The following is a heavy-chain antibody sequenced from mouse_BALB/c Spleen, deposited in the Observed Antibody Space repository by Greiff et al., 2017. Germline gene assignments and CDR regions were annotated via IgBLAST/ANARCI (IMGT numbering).Heavy chain of an antibody. D-gene: IGHD1-1*01. CDR3: ESHYYDDSSDGHFDG. V-gene: IGHV1-80*01. J-gene: IGHJ1*01. Sequence: VQLQQSGAELVRPGSSVKFSCKASGYAFSGYWMNWVKQRPGQGLGWIGQIYPGDGDTNYNGKFKGKATLTADKSSSTAYMKLSSLTSEDSAVYFYESHYYDDSSDGHFDGGGAGTTVAVSA. CDR1: GYAFSGYW. CDR2: IYPGDGDT.